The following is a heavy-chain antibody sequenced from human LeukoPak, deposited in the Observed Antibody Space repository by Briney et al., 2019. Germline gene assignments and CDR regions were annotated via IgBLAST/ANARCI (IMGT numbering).Heavy chain of an antibody. V-gene: IGHV3-11*01. D-gene: IGHD3-3*01. CDR1: GFTFSDYY. CDR2: IGSSGSTI. Sequence: GGSLRLSCAASGFTFSDYYMSWIRQAPGKGLEWVSYIGSSGSTIYYADSVKGRFTISRDNAKNSLCLQMNSLRAEDTAVYYCARHLRFKQYGLDVWGQGTTVTVSS. J-gene: IGHJ6*02. CDR3: ARHLRFKQYGLDV.